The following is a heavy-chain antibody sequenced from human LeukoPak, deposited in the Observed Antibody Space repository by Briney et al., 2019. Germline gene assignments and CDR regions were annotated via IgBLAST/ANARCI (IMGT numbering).Heavy chain of an antibody. CDR3: VKDRSIAAPNNDFFDS. Sequence: GGSLRLSCSASGFTFNRFYLHWVRQAPGRGLEFVSHISSNGATTYYADSVKGRFTISRDNSKNTLYLQMSSLRADDTAVYYCVKDRSIAAPNNDFFDSWGQGALVTVSS. D-gene: IGHD6-6*01. J-gene: IGHJ4*02. V-gene: IGHV3-64D*06. CDR1: GFTFNRFY. CDR2: ISSNGATT.